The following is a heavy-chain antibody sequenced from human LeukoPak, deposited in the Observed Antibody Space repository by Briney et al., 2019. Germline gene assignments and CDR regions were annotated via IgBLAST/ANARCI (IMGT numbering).Heavy chain of an antibody. Sequence: PSETLSLTCAVSGGSISSSNWWSWVRQPPGKGLEWIGEIYHSGSTNYNPSLKSRVTMSVDTSKNQFSLKLSSVTAADTAVYYCAREHSSSASLDYWGQGTLVTVSS. J-gene: IGHJ4*02. CDR3: AREHSSSASLDY. CDR2: IYHSGST. V-gene: IGHV4-4*02. D-gene: IGHD6-13*01. CDR1: GGSISSSNW.